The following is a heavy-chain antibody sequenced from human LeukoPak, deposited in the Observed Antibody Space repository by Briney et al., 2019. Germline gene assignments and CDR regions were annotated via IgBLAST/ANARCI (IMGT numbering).Heavy chain of an antibody. CDR1: GGSFSGYY. CDR3: AKGDGYSGYGLKFDY. V-gene: IGHV3-23*01. J-gene: IGHJ4*02. CDR2: ISGSGGST. D-gene: IGHD5-12*01. Sequence: PSETLSLTCAVYGGSFSGYYWSWIRQPPGKGLEWVSAISGSGGSTYYADSVKGRFTISRDNSKNTLYLQMNSLRAEDTAVYYCAKGDGYSGYGLKFDYWGQGTLVTVSS.